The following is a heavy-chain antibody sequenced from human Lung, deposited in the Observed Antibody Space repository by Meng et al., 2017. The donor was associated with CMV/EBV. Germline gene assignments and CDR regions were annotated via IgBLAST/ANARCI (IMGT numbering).Heavy chain of an antibody. D-gene: IGHD2-15*01. J-gene: IGHJ4*02. V-gene: IGHV1-18*01. CDR3: AGGTPGRSYCDY. CDR1: GYSFGRYG. Sequence: VRKPWAQVGVSCKASGYSFGRYGFCWVGQAPGEGLEWMRWFVNYVDTYTETKFQGRGTMTTDTHTNTAFMELRSITSDDTAVYYCAGGTPGRSYCDYWGQGTLVTVSS. CDR2: FVNYVDT.